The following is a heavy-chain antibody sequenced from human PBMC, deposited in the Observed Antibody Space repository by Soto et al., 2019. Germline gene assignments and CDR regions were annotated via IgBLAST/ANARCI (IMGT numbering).Heavy chain of an antibody. CDR3: ARVIRFLEWSDY. J-gene: IGHJ4*02. Sequence: FSCKASGYTFSTYGITWVRQAPGQGLEWMGWIRVHNGYTTYAQNFQGRVTMTTDTSTNTAYMEVRSLRYDDTAIYYCARVIRFLEWSDYWGQGTLVTVSS. D-gene: IGHD3-3*01. CDR1: GYTFSTYG. V-gene: IGHV1-18*01. CDR2: IRVHNGYT.